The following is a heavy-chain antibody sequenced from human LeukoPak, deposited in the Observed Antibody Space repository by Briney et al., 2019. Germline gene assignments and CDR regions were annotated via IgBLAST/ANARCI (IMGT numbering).Heavy chain of an antibody. CDR1: GFTFDDYG. CDR3: TTDPTLSLEDIVVVVAVDY. D-gene: IGHD2-15*01. J-gene: IGHJ4*02. V-gene: IGHV3-20*04. Sequence: PGGSLRLSCAASGFTFDDYGMSWVRQAPGKGLEWVSGINWNGGSTGYADSVKGRFTISRDNAKNSLYLQMNSLRAEDTALYYCTTDPTLSLEDIVVVVAVDYWGQGTLVTVSS. CDR2: INWNGGST.